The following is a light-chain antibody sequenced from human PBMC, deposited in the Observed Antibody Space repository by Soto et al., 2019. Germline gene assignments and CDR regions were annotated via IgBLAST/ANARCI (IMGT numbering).Light chain of an antibody. V-gene: IGLV2-11*01. CDR1: SSDVGGYEY. CDR3: CSYAGSYV. J-gene: IGLJ1*01. CDR2: DVT. Sequence: QSALTQPRSVSGSPGQSVTISCTGTSSDVGGYEYVSWYQLHPDKAPKLIIYDVTKRPSGVPDRFSGSKSGNTASLTISGLQTEDEADYYCCSYAGSYVFGVGTKVTVL.